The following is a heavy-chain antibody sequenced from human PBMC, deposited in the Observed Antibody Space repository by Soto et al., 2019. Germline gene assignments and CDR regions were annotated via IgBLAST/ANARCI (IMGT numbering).Heavy chain of an antibody. CDR2: ISKSGDST. V-gene: IGHV3-23*01. J-gene: IGHJ4*02. CDR3: AKGSFGFDY. Sequence: GVCLRLSCAASGVTFTSYSMTWVRQVPGEGLQWVSSISKSGDSTYYADSVKGRFATSRDNSKNTLYLQMNSLRAEDTAIYYCAKGSFGFDYWGQGTLVTVSS. D-gene: IGHD3-10*01. CDR1: GVTFTSYS.